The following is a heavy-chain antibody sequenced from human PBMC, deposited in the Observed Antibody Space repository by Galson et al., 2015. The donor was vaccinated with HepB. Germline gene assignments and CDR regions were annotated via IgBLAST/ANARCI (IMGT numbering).Heavy chain of an antibody. V-gene: IGHV3-23*01. D-gene: IGHD2-2*01. CDR1: GFPFSSYA. CDR3: AKADFFRYCTSTSCHPFDH. Sequence: LRLSCAASGFPFSSYAMSWVRQAPGKGLEWVSGISGSGSSTNYAESVKGRFTISRDNSKKTLYLQMDSLRAEDTAVYYCAKADFFRYCTSTSCHPFDHWGLGTLVTVSP. J-gene: IGHJ4*02. CDR2: ISGSGSST.